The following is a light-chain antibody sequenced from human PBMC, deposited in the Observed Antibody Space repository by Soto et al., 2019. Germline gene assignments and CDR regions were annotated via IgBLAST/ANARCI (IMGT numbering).Light chain of an antibody. CDR1: QSISYW. V-gene: IGKV1-5*01. CDR3: QQYNSYRT. Sequence: DIRMTQSPSTLSASVGDRVTITCRASQSISYWLAWYQQKPGKAPKLLIYDASSLESGVLSRFSGSGSGTQFTLTINSLQPDDFATYYCQQYNSYRTFGQGTQVDIK. CDR2: DAS. J-gene: IGKJ1*01.